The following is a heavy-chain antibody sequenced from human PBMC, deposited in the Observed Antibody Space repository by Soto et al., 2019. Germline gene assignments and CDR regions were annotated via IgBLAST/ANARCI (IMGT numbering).Heavy chain of an antibody. Sequence: ASVKVSCKASGYTFTSYAMHWVRQAPGQRLEWMGWINAGNGSTYYANSVKGRFTISRDNSKNTLYLQMGSLRAEDMAVYYCARGVVVVTATYGMDVWGQGTTVTVSS. D-gene: IGHD2-15*01. V-gene: IGHV1-3*03. CDR1: GYTFTSYA. CDR3: ARGVVVVTATYGMDV. J-gene: IGHJ6*02. CDR2: INAGNGST.